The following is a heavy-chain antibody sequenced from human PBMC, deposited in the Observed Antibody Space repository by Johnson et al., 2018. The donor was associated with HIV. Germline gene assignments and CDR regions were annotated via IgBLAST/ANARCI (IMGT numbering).Heavy chain of an antibody. CDR1: GFTFSSYA. CDR3: ARVSSMIVVRITAGGFDI. J-gene: IGHJ3*02. D-gene: IGHD3-22*01. V-gene: IGHV3-30-3*01. CDR2: ISYDGSNK. Sequence: MQLVESGGGVVQPGRSMRLSCAASGFTFSSYAMHWVRQAPGKGLEWVAVISYDGSNKYYADSVKGRFTISRDNSKNTLYLQMNSLRAEDTAVYYCARVSSMIVVRITAGGFDIWGQGTMVTVSS.